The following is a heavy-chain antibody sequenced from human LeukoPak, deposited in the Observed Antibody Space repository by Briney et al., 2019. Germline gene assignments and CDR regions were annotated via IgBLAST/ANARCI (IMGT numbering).Heavy chain of an antibody. J-gene: IGHJ2*01. CDR2: ISSSSSYI. CDR3: VRYYTRHSWYFDL. D-gene: IGHD3-10*01. CDR1: GFTFSSYS. Sequence: GGSLRLSCAASGFTFSSYSMNWVRQAPGKGLEWVSSISSSSSYIYYADSVKGRFTISRDNAKNSLYLQMNSLRAEDTAVYYCVRYYTRHSWYFDLWGRGTLVTVSS. V-gene: IGHV3-21*01.